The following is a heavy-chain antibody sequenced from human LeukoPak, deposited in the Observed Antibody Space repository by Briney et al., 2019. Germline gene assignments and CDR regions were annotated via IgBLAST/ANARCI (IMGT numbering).Heavy chain of an antibody. J-gene: IGHJ5*02. Sequence: VASVKVSCKTSGYTFTNYYMHWVRQAPGQGLEWMGGIIPIFGTANYAQKFQGRVTITTDESTSTAYMELSSLRSEDTAVYYCARGHFQLRIRSLWSHRGVNWFDPWGQGTLVTVSS. CDR2: IIPIFGTA. D-gene: IGHD3-10*01. V-gene: IGHV1-69*05. CDR3: ARGHFQLRIRSLWSHRGVNWFDP. CDR1: GYTFTNYY.